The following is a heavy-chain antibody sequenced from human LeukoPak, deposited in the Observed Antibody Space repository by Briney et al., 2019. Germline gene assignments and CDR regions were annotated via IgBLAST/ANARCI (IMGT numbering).Heavy chain of an antibody. V-gene: IGHV3-33*01. CDR1: GFTFSSYG. D-gene: IGHD5-18*01. J-gene: IGHJ4*02. CDR2: IWYDGSNK. CDR3: ARDMWGEWIQLWPLDY. Sequence: PGGSLRLSCAASGFTFSSYGMHWVRQAPGKGLEWVAVIWYDGSNKYYADSVKGRFTISRDNSKNTLYLQMNSLRAEDTAVYYCARDMWGEWIQLWPLDYWGQGTLVTVSS.